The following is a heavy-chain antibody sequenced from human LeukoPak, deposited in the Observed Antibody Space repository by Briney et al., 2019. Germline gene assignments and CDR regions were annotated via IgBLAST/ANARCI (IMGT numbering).Heavy chain of an antibody. J-gene: IGHJ6*03. D-gene: IGHD3-10*01. V-gene: IGHV3-7*01. Sequence: GSLRLSCAASGFTFSSYRMSWVRQAPGKGLEWVATIKQDGSEKYYVDSVKGRFTISRDNAKNSLYLQMNSLRAEDTAVYYCAREGITMVRGVKSLYHYYYYMDVWGKGTTVTISS. CDR1: GFTFSSYR. CDR3: AREGITMVRGVKSLYHYYYYMDV. CDR2: IKQDGSEK.